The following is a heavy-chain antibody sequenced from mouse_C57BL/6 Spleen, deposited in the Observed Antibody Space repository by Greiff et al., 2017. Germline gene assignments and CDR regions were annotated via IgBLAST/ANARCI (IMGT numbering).Heavy chain of an antibody. CDR1: GYTFTSYW. D-gene: IGHD2-4*01. J-gene: IGHJ2*01. CDR2: IDPSDSYT. V-gene: IGHV1-69*01. Sequence: QVQLQQPGAELVMPGASVKLSCKASGYTFTSYWMHWVKQRPGQGLEWIREIDPSDSYTNYNQKFKGKSTLTVDKSSSTAYMQLSSLTSEDSAVYYCARWRLRDYWGQGTTLTVSS. CDR3: ARWRLRDY.